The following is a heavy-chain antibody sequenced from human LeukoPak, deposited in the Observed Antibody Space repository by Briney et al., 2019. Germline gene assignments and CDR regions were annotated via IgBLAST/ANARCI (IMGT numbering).Heavy chain of an antibody. CDR2: ISSKEGNT. Sequence: GGSLRLSCGGSGFTFSIYAMHWVRQSPGKGVDYVSGISSKEGNTFHANSVKGRFTISRDNSKNTLYLQMGSLRAEKMAVYYCPREYCTNGVCNKRFDYWGQGPLVTVSS. D-gene: IGHD2-8*01. J-gene: IGHJ4*02. V-gene: IGHV3-64*01. CDR3: PREYCTNGVCNKRFDY. CDR1: GFTFSIYA.